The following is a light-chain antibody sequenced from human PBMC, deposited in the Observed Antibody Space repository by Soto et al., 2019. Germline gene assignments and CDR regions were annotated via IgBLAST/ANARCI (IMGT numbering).Light chain of an antibody. CDR2: DAS. CDR3: QQYNNWPLT. V-gene: IGKV3-15*01. Sequence: EIVMTQSPATLSVSPGERATLSCRASQSVNRNLAWYQQKPGQTHRLLIYDASSRATGIPARFSGSGSGTDFTLTISSLQSEDFAVYYCQQYNNWPLTFGGGTNVAIK. CDR1: QSVNRN. J-gene: IGKJ4*01.